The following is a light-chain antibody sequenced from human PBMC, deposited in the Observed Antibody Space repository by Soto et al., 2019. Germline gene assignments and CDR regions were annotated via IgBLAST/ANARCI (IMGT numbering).Light chain of an antibody. V-gene: IGKV1-9*01. CDR2: GAV. CDR1: QGISHY. CDR3: HQLNNFPPFT. Sequence: IQLTQSPSSLSASIGDSVTITCRASQGISHYLAWYQQKPGKAPKLLIYGAVTLQSGVPSRFSGSGPGTDFTLTLSSLEPDDLAPYYWHQLNNFPPFTFGPGTKVDLK. J-gene: IGKJ3*01.